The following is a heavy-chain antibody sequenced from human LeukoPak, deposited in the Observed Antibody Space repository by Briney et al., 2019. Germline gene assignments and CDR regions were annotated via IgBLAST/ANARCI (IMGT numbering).Heavy chain of an antibody. CDR2: IYPGDSDT. CDR3: ARQPYGGNHHNDY. D-gene: IGHD4-23*01. V-gene: IGHV5-51*01. Sequence: GESLKISCQASGYSFMTYWIGWVRQMPGKGLEWMAIIYPGDSDTKYSPSFQDQVTISADKSINTAYLHWRSLKASDTAMYYCARQPYGGNHHNDYWGQGTLVTVSS. CDR1: GYSFMTYW. J-gene: IGHJ4*02.